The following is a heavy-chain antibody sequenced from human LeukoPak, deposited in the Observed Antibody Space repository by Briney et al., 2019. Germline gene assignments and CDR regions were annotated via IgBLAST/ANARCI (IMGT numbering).Heavy chain of an antibody. CDR1: GYTFTGYY. J-gene: IGHJ4*02. D-gene: IGHD3-22*01. V-gene: IGHV1-2*02. CDR2: INPNSGGT. CDR3: ARDQWLQGWTEFGY. Sequence: ASVKVSCKASGYTFTGYYMHWVRQAPGQGLEWMGWINPNSGGTNYAQKFQGRVTMTRDTSISTAYMELSRLRSDDTAVYYCARDQWLQGWTEFGYWGQGTLVTVSS.